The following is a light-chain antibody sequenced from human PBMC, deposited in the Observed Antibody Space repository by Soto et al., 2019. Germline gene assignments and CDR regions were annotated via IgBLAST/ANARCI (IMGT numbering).Light chain of an antibody. J-gene: IGKJ1*01. CDR2: KAS. V-gene: IGKV1-5*03. CDR1: QSISSW. Sequence: DIQMTQSPSTLSASVGDRVTITCRASQSISSWVAWYQQKPGKAPKVLIYKASNLQSGVPARFRGSGSGTDFTLTISSLQPDDFATYYCQQCNSYPPTFGQGTTVDIK. CDR3: QQCNSYPPT.